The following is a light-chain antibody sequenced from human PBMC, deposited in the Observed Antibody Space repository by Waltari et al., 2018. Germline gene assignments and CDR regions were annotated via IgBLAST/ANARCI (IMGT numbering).Light chain of an antibody. J-gene: IGKJ1*01. V-gene: IGKV3-20*01. CDR3: QHYVRLPAT. CDR1: QSVSRS. Sequence: IVSTQSPGTLSLSPAVRATLSCRASQSVSRSLAWYQQKPGQAPKLLIYGASTRATGIPDRFTGSGSGTDFSLTISSLEPEDFAIYFCQHYVRLPATFGQGTKVEIK. CDR2: GAS.